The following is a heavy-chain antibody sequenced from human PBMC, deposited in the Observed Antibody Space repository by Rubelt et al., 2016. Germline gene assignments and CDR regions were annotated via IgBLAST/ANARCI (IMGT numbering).Heavy chain of an antibody. CDR1: GYTFTSYA. CDR3: ARGLGLGYSSSWFNWFDP. CDR2: INAGNGNT. J-gene: IGHJ5*02. Sequence: QVQLVQSGAEVKKPGASVKVSCKASGYTFTSYAMHWVRQAHGQRLEWMGWINAGNGNTKYSQKFQGRVTITRDPSAGTAYMGLSSLRSEDTAVYYCARGLGLGYSSSWFNWFDPWGQGTLVTVSS. D-gene: IGHD6-13*01. V-gene: IGHV1-3*01.